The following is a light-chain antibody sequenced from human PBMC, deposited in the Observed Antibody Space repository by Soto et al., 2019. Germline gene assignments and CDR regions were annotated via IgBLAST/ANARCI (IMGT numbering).Light chain of an antibody. Sequence: AIRMTQSPSSFSASTGDRVTITCRASQGISSYLAWYQQKPGKAPKLMIYAASTLQSGVPSRFSGSGSGTDFTPTISCLQSEDFATYYYQQYYSYPRTFGQGTKVEIK. CDR3: QQYYSYPRT. CDR1: QGISSY. J-gene: IGKJ1*01. V-gene: IGKV1-8*01. CDR2: AAS.